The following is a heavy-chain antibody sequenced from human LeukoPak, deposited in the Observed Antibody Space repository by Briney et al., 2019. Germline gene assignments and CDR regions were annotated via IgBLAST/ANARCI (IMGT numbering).Heavy chain of an antibody. Sequence: GGSLRLSCTASGFTFSGSAMSWVRQAPGKGPEWVGFIRSKGYGGTTEYAASVKGRFTISRDDSKSIAYLQMNSLKTEDTAVYYCTRYGGNSFSYWGQGTLVTVSS. CDR3: TRYGGNSFSY. V-gene: IGHV3-49*04. CDR1: GFTFSGSA. CDR2: IRSKGYGGTT. J-gene: IGHJ4*02. D-gene: IGHD4-23*01.